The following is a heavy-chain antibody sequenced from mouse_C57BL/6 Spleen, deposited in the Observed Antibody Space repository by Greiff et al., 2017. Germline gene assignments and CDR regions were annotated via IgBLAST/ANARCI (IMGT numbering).Heavy chain of an antibody. Sequence: QVQLQQSGPELVKPGASVKISCKASGYTFTDYYINWVKQRPGQGLEWIGWIFPGSGSTYYNEKFKGKATLTVDKSSSTAYMLLSSLTSEDSAVYCCARSGVTTVEGWYFDVWGTGTTVTVSS. J-gene: IGHJ1*03. CDR3: ARSGVTTVEGWYFDV. D-gene: IGHD1-1*01. CDR2: IFPGSGST. CDR1: GYTFTDYY. V-gene: IGHV1-75*01.